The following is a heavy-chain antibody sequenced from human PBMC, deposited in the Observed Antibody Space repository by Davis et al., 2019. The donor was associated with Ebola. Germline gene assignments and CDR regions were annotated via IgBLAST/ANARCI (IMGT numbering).Heavy chain of an antibody. CDR2: INHSGTT. J-gene: IGHJ4*02. V-gene: IGHV4-34*01. CDR3: ARRQGSKFDS. CDR1: GGSLRGHY. Sequence: MPSETLSLTCAVYGGSLRGHYWSWFRQPPGKGLEWIGEINHSGTTNYDPSLKSRVTISVDTSKNQFSLKLSSVTAADTAVYYCARRQGSKFDSWGQGTLVTVSS.